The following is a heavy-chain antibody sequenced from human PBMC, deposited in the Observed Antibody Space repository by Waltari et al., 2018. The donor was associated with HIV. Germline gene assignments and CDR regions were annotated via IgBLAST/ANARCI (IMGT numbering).Heavy chain of an antibody. Sequence: QVQLQESGPGLVKPSQTLSLTCTVSGGSISSGSYYWSWIRQPAGKGLEWIGRIYTSGSTSYTPSLKSRVTISVDTSKNQFSLKLSSVTAADTAVYYCARYYCSGGSCSDYWGQGTLVTVSS. CDR2: IYTSGST. J-gene: IGHJ4*02. V-gene: IGHV4-61*02. CDR1: GGSISSGSYY. CDR3: ARYYCSGGSCSDY. D-gene: IGHD2-15*01.